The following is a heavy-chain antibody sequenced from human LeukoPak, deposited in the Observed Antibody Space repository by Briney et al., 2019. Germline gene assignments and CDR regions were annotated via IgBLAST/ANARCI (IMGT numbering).Heavy chain of an antibody. CDR3: ARETYSIGWYVHY. CDR1: GGSISSGGYY. V-gene: IGHV4-61*08. D-gene: IGHD6-19*01. Sequence: SETLSLTCTVSGGSISSGGYYWSWFRQPPGKGLEWIAYIYYSGNTNYNPSLKSRVIISVDTSKNQFSLKLNSVTAADTAVYYCARETYSIGWYVHYWGQGTLVTVSS. J-gene: IGHJ4*02. CDR2: IYYSGNT.